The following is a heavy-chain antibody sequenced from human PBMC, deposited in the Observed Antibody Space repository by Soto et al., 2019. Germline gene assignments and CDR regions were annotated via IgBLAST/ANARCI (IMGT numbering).Heavy chain of an antibody. CDR2: ISYDGSNK. CDR1: GFTFSSYA. J-gene: IGHJ4*02. D-gene: IGHD2-15*01. V-gene: IGHV3-30-3*01. CDR3: ARTWSWGVVVVAATPDY. Sequence: GGSLRLSCAASGFTFSSYAMHWVRQAPGKGLEWVAVISYDGSNKYYADSVKGRFTISRDNSKNTLYLQMNSLRAEDTAVYYCARTWSWGVVVVAATPDYWGQGTLVTVSS.